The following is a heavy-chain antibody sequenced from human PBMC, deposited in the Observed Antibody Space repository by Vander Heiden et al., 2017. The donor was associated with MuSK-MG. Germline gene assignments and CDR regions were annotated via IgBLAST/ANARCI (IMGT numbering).Heavy chain of an antibody. D-gene: IGHD3-10*01. CDR2: ISYDGSNK. Sequence: TLSSCAMHGVRQAPGKGLEWVAVISYDGSNKYYADSVKGRFTISRDNSKNTLYLQMNSLRAEDTAVYYCARDPTYYYGSGSYYGRHFDYWGRGTLVTVSS. CDR1: TLSSCA. CDR3: ARDPTYYYGSGSYYGRHFDY. V-gene: IGHV3-30*04. J-gene: IGHJ4*02.